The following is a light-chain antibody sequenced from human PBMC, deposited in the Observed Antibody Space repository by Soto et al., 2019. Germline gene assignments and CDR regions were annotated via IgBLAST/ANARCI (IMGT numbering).Light chain of an antibody. V-gene: IGLV2-23*01. CDR2: EGS. J-gene: IGLJ1*01. CDR1: SSEVWGYNL. CDR3: CSSAGSSTYG. Sequence: QSALTQPASVSGSPGQSITISCTGTSSEVWGYNLVSWYQHPPGTAPKLMIYEGSKRPSGVSNRFSGSKPGTTASLTISGPQAEDEADYYCCSSAGSSTYGFGTGTKVPV.